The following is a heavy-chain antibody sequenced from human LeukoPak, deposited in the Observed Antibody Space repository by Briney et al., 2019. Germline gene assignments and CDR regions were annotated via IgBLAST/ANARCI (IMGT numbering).Heavy chain of an antibody. D-gene: IGHD3-10*01. CDR2: IIPIFGTA. V-gene: IGHV1-69*05. Sequence: ASVKISCKASGGTFSSYAISWVRQAPGQGLEWMGGIIPIFGTANYAQKFQGRVTITTDESTSTAYMELSSLRSEDTAVYYCARSVITMVRGVIPYYFDYWGQGTLVTVSS. CDR1: GGTFSSYA. CDR3: ARSVITMVRGVIPYYFDY. J-gene: IGHJ4*02.